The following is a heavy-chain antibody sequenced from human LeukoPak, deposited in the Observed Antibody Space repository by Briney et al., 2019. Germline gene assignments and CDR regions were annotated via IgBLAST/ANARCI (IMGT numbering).Heavy chain of an antibody. J-gene: IGHJ6*02. CDR1: GFTFNNYA. CDR2: ISGSGDTT. CDR3: AKAISSAFYYYGMDV. V-gene: IGHV3-23*01. D-gene: IGHD6-19*01. Sequence: PGGSLRLSCAASGFTFNNYAMNWVRQAPGKGLEWVSSISGSGDTTYYADSVKDRFTISRDNFKNTLYLQMNYLRAADTAIYYCAKAISSAFYYYGMDVWGQGTTVSVSS.